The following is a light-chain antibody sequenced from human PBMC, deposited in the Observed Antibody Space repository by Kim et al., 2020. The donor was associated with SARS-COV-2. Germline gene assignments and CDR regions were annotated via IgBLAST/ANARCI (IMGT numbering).Light chain of an antibody. J-gene: IGKJ2*01. CDR2: GAS. Sequence: EIVMTQSPATLSVSPGERVTLTCRASQSVSSNLAWYQQKPGQTPRLLIYGASNRATGIPARFSGSGSGTEFTLTISSLESEDFAVYYCQHYKNWPPYTFGQGTKLEI. CDR3: QHYKNWPPYT. CDR1: QSVSSN. V-gene: IGKV3-15*01.